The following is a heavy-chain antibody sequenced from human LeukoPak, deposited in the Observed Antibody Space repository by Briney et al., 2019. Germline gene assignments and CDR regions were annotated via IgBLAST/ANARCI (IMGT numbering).Heavy chain of an antibody. CDR2: IYYSGST. V-gene: IGHV4-30-4*01. CDR3: ARGTTGTTSYGMDV. D-gene: IGHD1-1*01. Sequence: SQTLSLTCTVSGGSISSGDYYWRWIRQLPGKGLEWIGYIYYSGSTYYNPSLKSRVTISVDTSKNQFSLKLSSVTAADTAVYYCARGTTGTTSYGMDVWGQGTTVTVSS. CDR1: GGSISSGDYY. J-gene: IGHJ6*02.